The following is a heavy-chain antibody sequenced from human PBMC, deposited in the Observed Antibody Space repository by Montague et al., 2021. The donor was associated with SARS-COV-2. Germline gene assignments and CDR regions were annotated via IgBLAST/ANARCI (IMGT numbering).Heavy chain of an antibody. J-gene: IGHJ6*02. D-gene: IGHD2-2*01. V-gene: IGHV3-23*01. CDR2: ISGSGYST. Sequence: SLRLSCAASGFTFSSHAMSWVRQAPGKGLEWVSAISGSGYSTYYVDSVKGRFTISRDNPKSTLHLLMNSLRAEDTAVYYCVRSFYCSSSSCSGSYYYGMDLWGQGTTVTVSS. CDR3: VRSFYCSSSSCSGSYYYGMDL. CDR1: GFTFSSHA.